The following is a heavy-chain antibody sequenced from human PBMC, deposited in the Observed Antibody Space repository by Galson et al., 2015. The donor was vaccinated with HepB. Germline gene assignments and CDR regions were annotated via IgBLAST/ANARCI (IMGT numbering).Heavy chain of an antibody. Sequence: LRLSCAASGFTFSSYSMNWVRQAPGKGLEWVSSISSSSSYIYYADSVKDRFTISRDNAKNSLYLQMNSLRAEDTAVYYCARDYDILTGYYKGKCYFDYWGQGTLVTVSS. CDR1: GFTFSSYS. D-gene: IGHD3-9*01. CDR3: ARDYDILTGYYKGKCYFDY. J-gene: IGHJ4*02. CDR2: ISSSSSYI. V-gene: IGHV3-21*01.